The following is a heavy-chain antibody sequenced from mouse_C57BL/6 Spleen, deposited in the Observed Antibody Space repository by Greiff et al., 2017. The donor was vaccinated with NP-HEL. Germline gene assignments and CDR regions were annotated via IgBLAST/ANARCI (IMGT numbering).Heavy chain of an antibody. CDR2: IYPGDGDT. D-gene: IGHD1-1*01. CDR3: ARWGTTVVATNY. J-gene: IGHJ2*01. V-gene: IGHV1-82*01. CDR1: GYAFSSSW. Sequence: VQLQQSGPELVKPGASVKISCKASGYAFSSSWMNWVKQRPGKGLEWIGRIYPGDGDTNYNGKFKGKATLTADKSSSTAYMQLSSLTSEDSAVYFCARWGTTVVATNYWGQGTTLTVSS.